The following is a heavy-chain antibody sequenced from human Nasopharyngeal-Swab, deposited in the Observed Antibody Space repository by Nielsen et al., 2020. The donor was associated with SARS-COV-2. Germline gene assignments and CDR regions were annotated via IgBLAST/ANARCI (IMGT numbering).Heavy chain of an antibody. V-gene: IGHV1-46*01. CDR3: AREIVGASYYYYGMDV. D-gene: IGHD1-26*01. J-gene: IGHJ6*02. Sequence: WVRQAPGQGLEWMGIINPSGGSTSYAQKFQGRVTLTRDRSTSTVYMELSSLRSEDTTVYYCAREIVGASYYYYGMDVWGQGTTVTVSS. CDR2: INPSGGST.